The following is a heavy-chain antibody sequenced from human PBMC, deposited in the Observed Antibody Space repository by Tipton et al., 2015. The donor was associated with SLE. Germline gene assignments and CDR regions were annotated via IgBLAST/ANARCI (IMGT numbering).Heavy chain of an antibody. Sequence: TLSLTCTVSGASISSGRYYWSWLRQPAGKGLAWIGHSYTRGGSTNYNPSPKSRVTISVDTPEHQFSLKLSSVTPADTAVYYCARGQDSSKIQHWGQGTLVTVSS. CDR2: SYTRGGST. CDR1: GASISSGRYY. D-gene: IGHD6-13*01. J-gene: IGHJ1*01. V-gene: IGHV4-61*09. CDR3: ARGQDSSKIQH.